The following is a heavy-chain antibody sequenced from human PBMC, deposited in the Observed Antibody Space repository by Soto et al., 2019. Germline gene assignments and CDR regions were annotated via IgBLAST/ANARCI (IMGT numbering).Heavy chain of an antibody. CDR1: GYTFTNYG. CDR2: ISAYNGKI. J-gene: IGHJ6*04. V-gene: IGHV1-18*01. D-gene: IGHD3-16*01. Sequence: QVQLVQSGAEVREPGASVKVSCKASGYTFTNYGISWVRQAPGQGLEWIGWISAYNGKIDYAQKVQGRITMTTDTATSTAFMELRSRRSDDTAVYYCARETIPQMYYYGTDVWGKGTTVIVSS. CDR3: ARETIPQMYYYGTDV.